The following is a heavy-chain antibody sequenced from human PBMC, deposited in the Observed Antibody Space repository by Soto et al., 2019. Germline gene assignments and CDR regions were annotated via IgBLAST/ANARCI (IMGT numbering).Heavy chain of an antibody. V-gene: IGHV4-39*01. Sequence: SETLSLTCTVSGGSISSSSYYWGWIRQPPGKGLEWIGSIYYSGSTYYNPSLKSRVTISVDTSKNQFSLKLSSVTAADTAVYYCARGGDYDFWSGYYQNYYYYYMDVWGKGTTVTVSS. CDR1: GGSISSSSYY. J-gene: IGHJ6*03. CDR2: IYYSGST. D-gene: IGHD3-3*01. CDR3: ARGGDYDFWSGYYQNYYYYYMDV.